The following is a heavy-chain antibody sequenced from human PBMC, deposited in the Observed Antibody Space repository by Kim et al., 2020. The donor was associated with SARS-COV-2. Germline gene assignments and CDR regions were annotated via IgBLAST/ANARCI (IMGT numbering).Heavy chain of an antibody. Sequence: GGSLRLSCAXSGFTFSSYGMHWVRQAPGKGLEWVAVIWYDGSNKYYADSVKGRFTISRDNSKNTLYLQMNSLRAEDTAVYYCARDWDKSSSWYGTYYYYYGMDVWGQGTTVTVSS. CDR3: ARDWDKSSSWYGTYYYYYGMDV. J-gene: IGHJ6*02. D-gene: IGHD6-13*01. CDR1: GFTFSSYG. CDR2: IWYDGSNK. V-gene: IGHV3-33*01.